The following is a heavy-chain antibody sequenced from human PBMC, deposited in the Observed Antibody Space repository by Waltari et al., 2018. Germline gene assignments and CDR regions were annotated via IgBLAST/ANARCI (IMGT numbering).Heavy chain of an antibody. CDR2: IYYSGST. D-gene: IGHD6-19*01. V-gene: IGHV4-39*07. J-gene: IGHJ5*02. Sequence: QLQLQESGPGLVKPSETLSLTCTVSGGSISSSSYYWGWIRQPPGKGLEWIGSIYYSGSTYYNPSLKSRVTISVDTSKNQFSLKLSSVTAADTAVYYCARHESLCIAVAGGFDPWGQGTLVTVSS. CDR1: GGSISSSSYY. CDR3: ARHESLCIAVAGGFDP.